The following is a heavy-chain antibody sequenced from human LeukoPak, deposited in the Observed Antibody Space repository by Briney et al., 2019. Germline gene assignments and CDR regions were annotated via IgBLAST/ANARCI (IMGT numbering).Heavy chain of an antibody. V-gene: IGHV3-33*01. CDR2: NWYDGSNK. CDR3: ARDLSGYFQH. Sequence: GSLRLSCAAAGFTFSSYGMHWVRQAPGKGREGVAVNWYDGSNKYYADSVKGRFTISRDNSKNTLYLQMNSLRAEDTAVYYCARDLSGYFQHWGQGTLVTVSS. J-gene: IGHJ1*01. CDR1: GFTFSSYG. D-gene: IGHD3-16*01.